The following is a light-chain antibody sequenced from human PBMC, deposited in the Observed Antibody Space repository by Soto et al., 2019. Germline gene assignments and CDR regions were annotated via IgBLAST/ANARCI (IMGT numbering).Light chain of an antibody. CDR3: SSYTSSSTGGDV. Sequence: QSVLTQPASVSGSPGQSITISCTGTSSDVGGYNYVSWYQQHPGKAPKLMIYDVSNRPSGVSNRFSGSKSGNTASLTISGLQAEDEANYYCSSYTSSSTGGDVFGTGTKVTVL. V-gene: IGLV2-14*01. CDR1: SSDVGGYNY. CDR2: DVS. J-gene: IGLJ1*01.